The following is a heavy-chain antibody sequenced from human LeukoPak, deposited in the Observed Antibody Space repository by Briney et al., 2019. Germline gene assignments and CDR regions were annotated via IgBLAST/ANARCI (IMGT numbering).Heavy chain of an antibody. V-gene: IGHV3-33*01. CDR3: ARSDIGATIDAFDI. CDR1: GFTFSSYG. J-gene: IGHJ3*02. CDR2: IWYDGSNK. Sequence: PGRSLRLSCAASGFTFSSYGMHWVRQAPGKGLEWVALIWYDGSNKYYADSVKGRFTISRNNSKNTLYLQMNSLRAEDTAVYDCARSDIGATIDAFDIWGQGTMVTVSS. D-gene: IGHD5-12*01.